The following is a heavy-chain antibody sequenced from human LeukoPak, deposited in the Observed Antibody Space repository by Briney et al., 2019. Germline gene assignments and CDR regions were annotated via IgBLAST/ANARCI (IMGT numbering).Heavy chain of an antibody. CDR2: INHSGST. CDR3: ARNDDYGDYGDY. J-gene: IGHJ4*02. D-gene: IGHD4-17*01. CDR1: GGSFSSYY. Sequence: PSETLSLTCAVYGGSFSSYYWSWIRQPPGKGPEWIGEINHSGSTNYNPSLKSRVTISVDTSKNQFSLKLSSVTAADTAVYYCARNDDYGDYGDYWGQGTLVTVSS. V-gene: IGHV4-34*01.